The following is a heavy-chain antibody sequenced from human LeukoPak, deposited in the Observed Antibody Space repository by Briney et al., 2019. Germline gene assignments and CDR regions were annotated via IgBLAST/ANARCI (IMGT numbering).Heavy chain of an antibody. V-gene: IGHV5-51*01. Sequence: GEPLKISCKGSGYSFTSYWIGWVRQMPGRGLEWMGIINPGDSETKYRPSFQGQVTISADKSISTAYLQWSSLKASDTAMYYCARPGYRSRYFDYWGQGTLVTVSS. D-gene: IGHD6-19*01. J-gene: IGHJ4*02. CDR2: INPGDSET. CDR1: GYSFTSYW. CDR3: ARPGYRSRYFDY.